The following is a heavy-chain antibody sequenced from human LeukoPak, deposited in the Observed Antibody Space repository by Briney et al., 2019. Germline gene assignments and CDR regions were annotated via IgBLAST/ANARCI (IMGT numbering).Heavy chain of an antibody. Sequence: SVKVSCKASGGTFSSYAISWVRQAPGQGLEWMGGIIPIFGTANYAQKFQGRVPITADESTSTAYMELSSLRSEDTAVYYCASLIWSGYYFVYWGQGTLVTVSS. J-gene: IGHJ4*02. CDR3: ASLIWSGYYFVY. CDR1: GGTFSSYA. CDR2: IIPIFGTA. D-gene: IGHD3-3*01. V-gene: IGHV1-69*01.